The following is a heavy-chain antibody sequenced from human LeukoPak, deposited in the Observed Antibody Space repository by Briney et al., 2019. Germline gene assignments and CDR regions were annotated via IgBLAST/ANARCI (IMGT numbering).Heavy chain of an antibody. CDR1: GFTFSSYG. J-gene: IGHJ6*03. V-gene: IGHV3-30*18. D-gene: IGHD4-11*01. CDR3: AKYITVTTNSYYYYMDI. CDR2: ISYDGSNK. Sequence: GGSLRLSCAASGFTFSSYGMHWVRQAPGKGLEWVAVISYDGSNKYYADSVKGRFTVSRDNSKNTLYLQMNSLRAEDTAVYYCAKYITVTTNSYYYYMDIWGKGTTVTVSS.